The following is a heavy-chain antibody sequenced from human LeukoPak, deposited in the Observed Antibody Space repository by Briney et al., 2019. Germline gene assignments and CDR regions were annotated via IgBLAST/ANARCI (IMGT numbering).Heavy chain of an antibody. J-gene: IGHJ3*02. CDR1: GFTFSSYA. CDR2: ISGSGGST. V-gene: IGHV3-23*01. Sequence: PGGSLRLSCAASGFTFSSYAMSWVRQAPGKGLEWVSAISGSGGSTYYADSVKGRFTISRDNAKNSLYLQMNSLRAEDTALYYCAKDIGRQWLVIYAFDIWGQGTMVTVSS. D-gene: IGHD6-19*01. CDR3: AKDIGRQWLVIYAFDI.